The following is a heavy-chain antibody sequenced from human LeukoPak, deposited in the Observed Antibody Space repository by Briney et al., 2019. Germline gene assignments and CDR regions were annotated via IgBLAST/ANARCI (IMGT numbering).Heavy chain of an antibody. Sequence: GGSLRLSCAASGFTFSSYTMHWVRQAPGKGLEWVAVISYDGSNKYYADSVKGRITISRDNSKNTLYLQMNSLRAEDTAVYYCAKDLDYWGQGTLVTVSS. CDR2: ISYDGSNK. CDR3: AKDLDY. J-gene: IGHJ4*02. CDR1: GFTFSSYT. V-gene: IGHV3-30*18.